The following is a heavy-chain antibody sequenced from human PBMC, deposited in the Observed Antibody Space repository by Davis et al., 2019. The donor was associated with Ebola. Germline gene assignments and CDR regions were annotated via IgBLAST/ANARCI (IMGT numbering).Heavy chain of an antibody. CDR3: ARGYCGGDCYTGVGYYYYYYMDV. V-gene: IGHV4-61*03. Sequence: PSETLSLTCAVSGGSISSGGYYWSWIRQHPGKGLEWIGYIYYSGSTNYNPSLKSRVAISVDTSKKYFSLKLNSVTAADTAVYYCARGYCGGDCYTGVGYYYYYYMDVWGKGTTVTVSS. D-gene: IGHD2-21*01. J-gene: IGHJ6*03. CDR2: IYYSGST. CDR1: GGSISSGGYY.